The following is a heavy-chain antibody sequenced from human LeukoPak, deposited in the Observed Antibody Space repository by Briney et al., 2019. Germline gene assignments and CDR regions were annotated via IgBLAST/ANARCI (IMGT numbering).Heavy chain of an antibody. CDR2: TYYRSTWYN. J-gene: IGHJ5*02. V-gene: IGHV6-1*01. CDR1: GDSVSSNSVT. CDR3: ARRLTQYDCFDP. D-gene: IGHD2-2*01. Sequence: SQTLSLTCAISGDSVSSNSVTWNWIRQSPSRGLEWLGRTYYRSTWYNDYAVPVRGRITVNPDTSKNQFSLHLNSVTPGDTAVYYCARRLTQYDCFDPWGQGILVTVSS.